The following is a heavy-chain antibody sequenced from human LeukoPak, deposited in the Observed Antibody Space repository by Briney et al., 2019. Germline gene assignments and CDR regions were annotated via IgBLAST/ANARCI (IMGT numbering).Heavy chain of an antibody. V-gene: IGHV4-39*01. CDR3: ARHVGGSWYAYYYYGMDV. CDR2: ICYSGST. Sequence: PSETLSLTCTVSGGSISSSSYYWGWIRQPPGKGLEWIGSICYSGSTYYNPSLKSRVTISVDTSKNQFSLKLSSVTAADTAVYYCARHVGGSWYAYYYYGMDVWGQGTTVTVSS. CDR1: GGSISSSSYY. J-gene: IGHJ6*02. D-gene: IGHD6-13*01.